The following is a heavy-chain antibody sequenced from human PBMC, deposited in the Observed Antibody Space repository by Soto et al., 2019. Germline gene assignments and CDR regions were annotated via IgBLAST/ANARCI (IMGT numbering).Heavy chain of an antibody. Sequence: EVQLLESGGGLVQPGGSLRLSCAASGFTFSSYAMSWVRQAPGKGLEWVSAISGSGGSTYYADSVKGRFTISRDNSKNTLYLQMNSLRADDTAVYYCAKFQAQIHYYGDYENWFDPWGQGTLVTVSS. J-gene: IGHJ5*02. CDR3: AKFQAQIHYYGDYENWFDP. D-gene: IGHD4-17*01. CDR1: GFTFSSYA. V-gene: IGHV3-23*01. CDR2: ISGSGGST.